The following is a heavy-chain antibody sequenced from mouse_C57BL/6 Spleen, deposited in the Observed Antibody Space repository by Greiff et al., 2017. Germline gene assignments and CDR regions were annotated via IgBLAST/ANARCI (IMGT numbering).Heavy chain of an antibody. Sequence: QVQLQQPGAELVMPGASVKLSCKASGYTFTSYWMHWVKQRPGQGLEWIGEIDPSDSYPNSYQTFTGKSTLTVDKSSSTAYMQLSSLTCEDSAVYYCARELRNYWGQSTTLTVSS. CDR1: GYTFTSYW. CDR2: IDPSDSYP. J-gene: IGHJ2*01. D-gene: IGHD1-1*01. V-gene: IGHV1-69*01. CDR3: ARELRNY.